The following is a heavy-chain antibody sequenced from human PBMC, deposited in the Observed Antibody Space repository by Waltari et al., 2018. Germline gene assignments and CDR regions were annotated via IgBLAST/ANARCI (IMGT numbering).Heavy chain of an antibody. D-gene: IGHD2-2*01. CDR3: ARGRHTLPAARSTWFDP. Sequence: QVQLVQSGAEVKKPGASVKVSCKASGYTFTGYYMHWVRQAPGQGLEWMGRINPNSGGTNDAQKFQGSVSRTRDTSISTAYMELSRLRSDDTAVYYCARGRHTLPAARSTWFDPWGQGTLVTVSS. J-gene: IGHJ5*02. CDR1: GYTFTGYY. CDR2: INPNSGGT. V-gene: IGHV1-2*06.